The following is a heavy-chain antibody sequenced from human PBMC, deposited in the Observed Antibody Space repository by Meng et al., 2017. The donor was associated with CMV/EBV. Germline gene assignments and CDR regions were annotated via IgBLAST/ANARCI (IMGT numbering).Heavy chain of an antibody. V-gene: IGHV4-38-2*02. J-gene: IGHJ6*02. CDR3: ARGVEMATINYYGMDV. D-gene: IGHD5-24*01. CDR1: GYSISSGYY. CDR2: INHSGST. Sequence: SETLSLTCTVSGYSISSGYYWGWIRQPPGKGLEWIGEINHSGSTNYNPSLKSRVTISVDTSKNQFSLKLSSVTAADTAVYYCARGVEMATINYYGMDVWGQGTTVTVSS.